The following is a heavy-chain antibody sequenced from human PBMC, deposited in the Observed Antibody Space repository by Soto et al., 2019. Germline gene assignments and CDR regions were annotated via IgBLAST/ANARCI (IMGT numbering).Heavy chain of an antibody. V-gene: IGHV3-73*01. CDR1: GFTFSGSA. J-gene: IGHJ6*02. Sequence: GGSLRLSCAASGFTFSGSAMHWVRQASGKGLEWVGRIRSKANRYATAYAASVKGRFTISRDDSKNTAYLQMNSLRAEDTAVYYCAKSSSRAHSYGMDVWGQGTTVTVSS. CDR3: AKSSSRAHSYGMDV. D-gene: IGHD2-2*01. CDR2: IRSKANRYAT.